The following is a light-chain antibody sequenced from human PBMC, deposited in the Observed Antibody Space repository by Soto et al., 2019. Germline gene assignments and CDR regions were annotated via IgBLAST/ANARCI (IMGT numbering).Light chain of an antibody. Sequence: AIQMTQSPSSMYASVGDSVTISCRASQGIGNALGWYQQKPGKPPKVLIYGASNLQSGVPSRFSGSGSGTEFTLTISSLQPDDFATYYCQHYNSYSEAFGQGTKVDIK. CDR1: QGIGNA. V-gene: IGKV1-13*02. CDR3: QHYNSYSEA. J-gene: IGKJ1*01. CDR2: GAS.